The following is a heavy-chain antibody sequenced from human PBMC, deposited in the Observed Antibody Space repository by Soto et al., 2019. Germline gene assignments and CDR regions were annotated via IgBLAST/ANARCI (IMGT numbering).Heavy chain of an antibody. CDR3: ARSPNNAVAGYYFDY. CDR1: GGSISSSSYY. D-gene: IGHD6-19*01. V-gene: IGHV4-39*01. Sequence: TSETLSLTCTVSGGSISSSSYYWGWIRQPPGKGLEWIGSIYYSGSTYYNPSLKSRVTISVDTSKNQFSLKLSSVTAADTAVYYCARSPNNAVAGYYFDYWGQGTLVTVSS. CDR2: IYYSGST. J-gene: IGHJ4*02.